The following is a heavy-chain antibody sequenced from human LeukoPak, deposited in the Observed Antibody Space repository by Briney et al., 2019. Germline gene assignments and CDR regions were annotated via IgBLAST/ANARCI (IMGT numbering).Heavy chain of an antibody. Sequence: GASVKVSCKASGYTFTSYGISWVRQAPGQGLEWMGIINPSGGSTSYAQKFQGRVTMTRDMSTSTVYMELSSLRSEDTAVYYCARAPITRDFTTVSDAFDIWGQGTMVTVSS. D-gene: IGHD4-17*01. CDR1: GYTFTSYG. CDR3: ARAPITRDFTTVSDAFDI. J-gene: IGHJ3*02. V-gene: IGHV1-46*01. CDR2: INPSGGST.